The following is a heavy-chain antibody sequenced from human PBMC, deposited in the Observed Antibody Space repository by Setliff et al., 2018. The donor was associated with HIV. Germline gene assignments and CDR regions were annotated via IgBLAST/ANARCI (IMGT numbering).Heavy chain of an antibody. V-gene: IGHV3-7*01. D-gene: IGHD4-17*01. CDR1: GFSFEKFW. CDR3: AKDLTTVPVLTPLAD. Sequence: PGGSLRLSCVVSGFSFEKFWMNWVRQAPGKGLEWVANIKNDGSEKFYVDSVKGRFTISRDNSKNTLYLQMNSLRAEDTAVYYCAKDLTTVPVLTPLADWGQGTLVTVSS. CDR2: IKNDGSEK. J-gene: IGHJ4*02.